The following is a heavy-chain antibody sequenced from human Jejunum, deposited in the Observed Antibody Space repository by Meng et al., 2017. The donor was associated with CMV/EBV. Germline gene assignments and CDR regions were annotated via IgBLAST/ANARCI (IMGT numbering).Heavy chain of an antibody. D-gene: IGHD4-11*01. CDR2: IRGNAHSYAT. V-gene: IGHV3-73*01. CDR3: TRADSSNYGSLFDY. Sequence: FVGSAVPLVRQASGKGLEWVGRIRGNAHSYATAYAASVKGRFTISRDDSKNTAYLQMNSLKTEDTAVYYCTRADSSNYGSLFDYWGQGTLVTVSS. CDR1: FVGSA. J-gene: IGHJ4*02.